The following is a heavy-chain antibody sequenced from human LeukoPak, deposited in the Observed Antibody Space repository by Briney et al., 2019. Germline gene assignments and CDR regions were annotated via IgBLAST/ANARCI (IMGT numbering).Heavy chain of an antibody. V-gene: IGHV4-4*07. J-gene: IGHJ3*02. CDR3: ARGSRGITMIVVVITTSVGDAFDI. D-gene: IGHD3-22*01. CDR2: IFSSGTT. Sequence: SETLSLTCTVSGGSISGYYWSWIRQPAGKGLEWIGRIFSSGTTNYNSSLKSRVTMSVDTSKNQFSLKLSSVTAADTAVYYCARGSRGITMIVVVITTSVGDAFDIWGQGTMVTVSS. CDR1: GGSISGYY.